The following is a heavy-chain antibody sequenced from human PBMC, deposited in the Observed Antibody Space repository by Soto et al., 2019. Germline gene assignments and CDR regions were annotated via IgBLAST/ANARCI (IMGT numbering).Heavy chain of an antibody. CDR2: ISGSGGST. J-gene: IGHJ4*02. Sequence: EVQLLESGGGLVQPGGSLRLSCAASGFTFSSYAMSWVRQAPGKGLEWVSAISGSGGSTYYADSVKGRFTISRDNSKNPLYLQMNSLRAEDTAVYYAVIVGATPLNYWGQGTLVTVSS. D-gene: IGHD1-26*01. V-gene: IGHV3-23*01. CDR3: VIVGATPLNY. CDR1: GFTFSSYA.